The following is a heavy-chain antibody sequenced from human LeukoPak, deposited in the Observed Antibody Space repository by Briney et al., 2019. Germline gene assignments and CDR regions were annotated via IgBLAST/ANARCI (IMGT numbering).Heavy chain of an antibody. J-gene: IGHJ4*02. CDR3: AKDKRAPLRGYFDC. V-gene: IGHV3-23*01. D-gene: IGHD4-17*01. CDR2: ISGSGGST. Sequence: GGSLRLSCAASGFTFSSYAMSWVCQAPGKGLEWVSAISGSGGSTYYADSVKGRFTISRDNSKNTLYLQMNSLRAEDTAVYYCAKDKRAPLRGYFDCWGQGTLVTVSS. CDR1: GFTFSSYA.